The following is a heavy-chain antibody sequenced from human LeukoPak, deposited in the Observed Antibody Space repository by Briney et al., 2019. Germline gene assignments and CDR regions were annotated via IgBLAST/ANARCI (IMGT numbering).Heavy chain of an antibody. D-gene: IGHD6-13*01. J-gene: IGHJ4*02. CDR2: IYYSGST. V-gene: IGHV4-59*06. Sequence: PSETLSLTCTVSGGSISSYYWSWIRQHPGKGLEWIGYIYYSGSTYYNPSLKSRVTISVDTSKNQFSLKLSSVTAADTAVYYCAREAYSSSWYFDYWGQGTLVTVSS. CDR1: GGSISSYY. CDR3: AREAYSSSWYFDY.